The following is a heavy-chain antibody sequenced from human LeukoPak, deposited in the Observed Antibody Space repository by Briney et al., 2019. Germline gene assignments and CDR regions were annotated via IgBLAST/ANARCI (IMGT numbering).Heavy chain of an antibody. J-gene: IGHJ3*02. Sequence: NPSETLSLTCAVTGGSISSSSYYWGWIRQPPGKGLEWIGTIYNSGTTNYNPSLKSRVTISVDTSKNQFSLKLSSVTAADTAVYYCARVGSYDFLRDAFDIWGQGTMVTVSS. CDR2: IYNSGTT. V-gene: IGHV4-39*07. D-gene: IGHD1-26*01. CDR1: GGSISSSSYY. CDR3: ARVGSYDFLRDAFDI.